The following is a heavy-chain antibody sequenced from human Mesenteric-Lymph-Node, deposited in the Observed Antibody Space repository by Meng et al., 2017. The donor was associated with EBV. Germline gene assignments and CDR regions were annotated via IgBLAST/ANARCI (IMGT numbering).Heavy chain of an antibody. V-gene: IGHV4-39*01. CDR3: ARSGSSGWIDY. Sequence: QVQLQESGPGLMKPSETLSLTCTASGGSISSSRHYWGWIRQPPGKGLEWIGNIYYDGNSHYNPSLKSRVTISVDTSKNQFSLKLSSVTAADTAMYYCARSGSSGWIDYWGQGTLVTVSS. CDR2: IYYDGNS. CDR1: GGSISSSRHY. D-gene: IGHD6-19*01. J-gene: IGHJ4*02.